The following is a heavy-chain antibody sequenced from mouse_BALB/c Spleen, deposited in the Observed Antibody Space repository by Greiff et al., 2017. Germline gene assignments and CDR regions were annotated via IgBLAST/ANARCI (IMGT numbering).Heavy chain of an antibody. D-gene: IGHD1-1*01. CDR1: GFNIKDTY. CDR3: ARSSYGYFDV. V-gene: IGHV14-3*02. Sequence: EVKLLESGAELVKPGASVKLSCTASGFNIKDTYMHWVKQRPEQGLEWIGRIDPANGNTKYDPKFQGKATITADTSSNTAYLQLSSLTSEDTAVYYCARSSYGYFDVWGAGTTVTVSS. J-gene: IGHJ1*01. CDR2: IDPANGNT.